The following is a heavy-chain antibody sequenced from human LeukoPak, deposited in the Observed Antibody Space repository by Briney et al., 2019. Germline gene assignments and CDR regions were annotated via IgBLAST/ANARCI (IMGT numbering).Heavy chain of an antibody. CDR3: ARGGYYDSSGYGAGDAFDI. Sequence: GASVKVSCKASGYTFTGYYMHWVRQAPGQGLEWMGWINPNSGGTNYAQKFQGRVTMTRDTSISTAYMELSRLRSDDTAVYYCARGGYYDSSGYGAGDAFDIWGQGTMVTVSS. J-gene: IGHJ3*02. D-gene: IGHD3-22*01. CDR2: INPNSGGT. CDR1: GYTFTGYY. V-gene: IGHV1-2*02.